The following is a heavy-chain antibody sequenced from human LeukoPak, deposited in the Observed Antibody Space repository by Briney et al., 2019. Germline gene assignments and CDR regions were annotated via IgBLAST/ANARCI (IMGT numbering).Heavy chain of an antibody. D-gene: IGHD6-19*01. J-gene: IGHJ6*03. Sequence: GGSLRLSCAASGFTFSSYAMHWVRQAPGKGLEWGAVISYDGSNKYYADSVKGRFTISRDNSKNTLYLQMNSLRAEDTAVYYCAKGGSGWSYYYYYYMDVWGKGTTVTVSS. CDR2: ISYDGSNK. V-gene: IGHV3-30*04. CDR1: GFTFSSYA. CDR3: AKGGSGWSYYYYYYMDV.